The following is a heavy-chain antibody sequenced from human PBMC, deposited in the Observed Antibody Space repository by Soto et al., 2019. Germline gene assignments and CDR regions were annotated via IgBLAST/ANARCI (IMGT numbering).Heavy chain of an antibody. V-gene: IGHV3-30-3*01. D-gene: IGHD5-12*01. Sequence: QVQLVESGGGVVQPGRSLRLSCEASGFTFSRYAMHWVRQAPGKGLEWVALISYDGSNKYYADSVKGRFTISRDNSKNTMFLKMNSLRAEDTAVYYGAREIEMATKERDYWCPGALVTVSS. CDR1: GFTFSRYA. CDR3: AREIEMATKERDY. CDR2: ISYDGSNK. J-gene: IGHJ4*02.